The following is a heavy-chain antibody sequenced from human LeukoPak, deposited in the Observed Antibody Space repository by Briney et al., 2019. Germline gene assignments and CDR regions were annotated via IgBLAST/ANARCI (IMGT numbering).Heavy chain of an antibody. CDR1: GYSFTNYW. J-gene: IGHJ4*02. CDR2: IYPGDSHI. D-gene: IGHD4/OR15-4a*01. CDR3: ARPHYGASDY. V-gene: IGHV5-51*01. Sequence: GESLKISFKGSGYSFTNYWIGWVRQMPGKGLEWMGLIYPGDSHIRYSPSLQGQVTISADKSISTAYLQWSSLKASDTAIYYCARPHYGASDYWGQGTLVTVSS.